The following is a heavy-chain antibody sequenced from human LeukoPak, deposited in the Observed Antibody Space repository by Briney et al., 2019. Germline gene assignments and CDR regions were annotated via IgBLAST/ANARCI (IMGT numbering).Heavy chain of an antibody. Sequence: ASVKVSCKQSGHCLSELFTHWVRQAPGKGLEWMGGFDPVDGETIYAQKFQGRVTMTEDTFPGTAYMELRGLRPGDTAVYYCARDNGRTCGQVGGYWGEGNLVTVSS. CDR2: FDPVDGET. V-gene: IGHV1-24*01. J-gene: IGHJ4*02. CDR3: ARDNGRTCGQVGGY. CDR1: GHCLSELF. D-gene: IGHD3/OR15-3a*01.